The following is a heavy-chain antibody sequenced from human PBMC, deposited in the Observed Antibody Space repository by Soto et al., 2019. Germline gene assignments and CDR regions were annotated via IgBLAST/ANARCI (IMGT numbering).Heavy chain of an antibody. Sequence: QVQLVQSGAEVKKPGSSVKFSCKDSGGTFSTYSMFWVRQAPGQGLEWMGRIIPILGIANYAQKFQDRVTITADKSTSTAYMELSSLRSEDTALYFCTIGSWSGEVFDIWGQGTMVTVSS. J-gene: IGHJ3*02. CDR3: TIGSWSGEVFDI. D-gene: IGHD2-21*01. V-gene: IGHV1-69*02. CDR2: IIPILGIA. CDR1: GGTFSTYS.